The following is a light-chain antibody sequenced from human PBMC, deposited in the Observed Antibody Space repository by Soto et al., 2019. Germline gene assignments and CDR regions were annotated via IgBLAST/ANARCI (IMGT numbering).Light chain of an antibody. CDR1: QSISSW. J-gene: IGKJ1*01. CDR3: QQYNNDWA. Sequence: DIQMTQSPSTLSASVGDRVTITCRASQSISSWLAWYQQKPGKAPKLLIYDASSLEGGVPSRFSGSGSGTEFTLTISGLQPDDFATYYCQQYNNDWAFGQGTKVDNK. V-gene: IGKV1-5*01. CDR2: DAS.